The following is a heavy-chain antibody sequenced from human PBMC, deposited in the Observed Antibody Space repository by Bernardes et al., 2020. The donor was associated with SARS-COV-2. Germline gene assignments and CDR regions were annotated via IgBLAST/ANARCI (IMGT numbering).Heavy chain of an antibody. V-gene: IGHV5-51*01. D-gene: IGHD3-10*01. CDR1: GYSFTSHW. CDR2: IYPDDSET. Sequence: GESLKISCHDSGYSFTSHWIAWVRQMPGKGLEWMGMIYPDDSETRFSPSFQGRVTISADKSINTAYLQWTSLKASDTAMYYCATHSDPSERGAFDLWGQGTLVTVSS. CDR3: ATHSDPSERGAFDL. J-gene: IGHJ3*01.